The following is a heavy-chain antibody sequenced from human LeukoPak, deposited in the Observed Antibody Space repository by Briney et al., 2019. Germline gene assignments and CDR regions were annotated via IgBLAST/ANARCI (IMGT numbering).Heavy chain of an antibody. Sequence: SETLSLTCTVSGGSISSSSYYWSWIRQPPGKGLEWIGYIYYSGSTNYNPSLKSRVTISVDTSKNQFSLKLSSVTAADTAVYYCARGYGDYLLPYYYYYGMDVWGQGTTVTVSS. J-gene: IGHJ6*02. CDR1: GGSISSSSYY. D-gene: IGHD4-17*01. V-gene: IGHV4-61*01. CDR2: IYYSGST. CDR3: ARGYGDYLLPYYYYYGMDV.